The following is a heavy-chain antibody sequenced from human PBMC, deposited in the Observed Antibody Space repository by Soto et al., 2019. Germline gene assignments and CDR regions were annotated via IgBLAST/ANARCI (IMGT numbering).Heavy chain of an antibody. Sequence: QVQLQESGPGLVKPSQTLSLTCTVSGGSISSGDYSWSWIRQHPGKGLEWIGYIYYSGSTYYNPSLQSRVTISVDTSKTQFSLTLSSVTAADTAVYYCARWWSGSRQGFDPWGQGTLVTVSS. D-gene: IGHD3-3*01. CDR3: ARWWSGSRQGFDP. CDR2: IYYSGST. V-gene: IGHV4-31*03. J-gene: IGHJ5*02. CDR1: GGSISSGDYS.